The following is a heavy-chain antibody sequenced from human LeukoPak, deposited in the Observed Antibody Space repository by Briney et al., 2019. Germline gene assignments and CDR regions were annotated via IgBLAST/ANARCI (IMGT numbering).Heavy chain of an antibody. CDR3: AKTRRGSSWSAFVY. Sequence: GGSLRLSCAASGFTVSSNYMSWVRQAPGKGLEWVSIIYSGGNTYCADSVKGRFTISRDNSKNTLYLQMNSLRAEDTAVYYCAKTRRGSSWSAFVYWGQGTLVTVSS. J-gene: IGHJ4*02. V-gene: IGHV3-66*01. CDR2: IYSGGNT. D-gene: IGHD6-13*01. CDR1: GFTVSSNY.